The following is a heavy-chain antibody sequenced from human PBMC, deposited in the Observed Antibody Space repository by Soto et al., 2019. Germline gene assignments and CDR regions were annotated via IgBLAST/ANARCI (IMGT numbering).Heavy chain of an antibody. V-gene: IGHV3-9*01. J-gene: IGHJ6*02. CDR1: GFTFDYYA. Sequence: LILSCAASGFTFDYYAMHWVRQAPWKGLEWVSGISWNSGSIGYADSVKGRFTISRDNAKNSLYLQMNSLRAEDTAVYYCARDRGYDAHDYYYNAMDVWGQGTMVTVSS. D-gene: IGHD2-15*01. CDR3: ARDRGYDAHDYYYNAMDV. CDR2: ISWNSGSI.